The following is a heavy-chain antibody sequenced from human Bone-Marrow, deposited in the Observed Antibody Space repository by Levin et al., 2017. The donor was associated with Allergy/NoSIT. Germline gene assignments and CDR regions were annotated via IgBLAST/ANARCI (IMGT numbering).Heavy chain of an antibody. CDR2: ISSRGSYI. CDR1: GFTLSTHS. J-gene: IGHJ3*02. Sequence: ETLSLTCAASGFTLSTHSVNWVRQAPGKGLEWVSSISSRGSYIFYSDSLKGRLTISRDNAKNSLYLQMNSLRVEDTAVYYCASAVAALGSGAFDIWGQGTMVTVSS. D-gene: IGHD3-10*01. CDR3: ASAVAALGSGAFDI. V-gene: IGHV3-21*01.